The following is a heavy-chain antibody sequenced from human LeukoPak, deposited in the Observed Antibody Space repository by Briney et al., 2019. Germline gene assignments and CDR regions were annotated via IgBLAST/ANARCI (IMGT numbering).Heavy chain of an antibody. CDR2: INPNSGGT. CDR3: ARPYDFWSGTYNWFDP. V-gene: IGHV1-2*02. Sequence: ASVKVSCKASGYTFTGYYMHWVRQAPGQGLEWMGWINPNSGGTNYAQKFQGRVTMTRDTSISTAYMELSRLRSDDTAVYYCARPYDFWSGTYNWFDPWGQGTLLTVSS. CDR1: GYTFTGYY. J-gene: IGHJ5*02. D-gene: IGHD3-3*01.